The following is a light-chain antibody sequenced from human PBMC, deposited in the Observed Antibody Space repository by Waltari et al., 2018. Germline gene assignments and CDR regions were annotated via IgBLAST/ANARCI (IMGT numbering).Light chain of an antibody. Sequence: QSVLTQPPSVSGAPGQRVTISCTGNSSNIGTGYEVHWYQQFPGTAPRLLIFDNRHRPSGVPCRFSGSKSGTSASLAITVLQAEDEADYYCQSYDISLNGWVFGGGTKLTVL. CDR1: SSNIGTGYE. J-gene: IGLJ3*02. CDR2: DNR. V-gene: IGLV1-40*01. CDR3: QSYDISLNGWV.